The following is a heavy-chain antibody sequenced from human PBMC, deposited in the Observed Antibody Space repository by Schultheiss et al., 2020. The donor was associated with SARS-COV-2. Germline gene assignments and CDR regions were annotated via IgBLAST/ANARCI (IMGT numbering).Heavy chain of an antibody. CDR1: GGSFSGYY. D-gene: IGHD3-3*01. V-gene: IGHV4-59*10. CDR2: IYTSGST. J-gene: IGHJ6*02. CDR3: ARSAGADPYDFWSGWPTYGMDV. Sequence: SETLSLTCAVYGGSFSGYYWSWIRQPAGKGLEWIGRIYTSGSTNYNPSLKSRVTISVDTSKNQFSLKLSSVTAADTAVYYCARSAGADPYDFWSGWPTYGMDVWGQGTTVTVSS.